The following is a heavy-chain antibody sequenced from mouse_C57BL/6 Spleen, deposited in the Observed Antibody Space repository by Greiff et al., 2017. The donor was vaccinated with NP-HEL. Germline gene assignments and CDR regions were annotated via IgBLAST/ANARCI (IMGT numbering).Heavy chain of an antibody. J-gene: IGHJ4*01. V-gene: IGHV1-82*01. CDR3: ARKGIYYYGSSLYYYAMDY. D-gene: IGHD1-1*01. Sequence: QVQLQQSGPELVKPGASVKISCKASGYAFSSSWMNWVKQRPGKGLEWIGRIYPGDGDTNYNGKFTGKATLTADKSSSTAYMQLSSLTSEDSAVYFCARKGIYYYGSSLYYYAMDYWGQGTSVTVSS. CDR1: GYAFSSSW. CDR2: IYPGDGDT.